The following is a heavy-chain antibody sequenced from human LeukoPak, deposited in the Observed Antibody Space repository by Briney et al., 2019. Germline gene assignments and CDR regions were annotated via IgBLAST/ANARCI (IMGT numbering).Heavy chain of an antibody. V-gene: IGHV3-48*04. D-gene: IGHD6-19*01. Sequence: PGGSLRLSCAASGFTFSSYAMSWVRQAPGKGLEWVSYISSSGSTIYYADSVKGRFTISRDNAKNSLYLQMNSLRAEDTAVYYCARRTAVAVNFDYWGQGTLVTVSS. J-gene: IGHJ4*02. CDR1: GFTFSSYA. CDR2: ISSSGSTI. CDR3: ARRTAVAVNFDY.